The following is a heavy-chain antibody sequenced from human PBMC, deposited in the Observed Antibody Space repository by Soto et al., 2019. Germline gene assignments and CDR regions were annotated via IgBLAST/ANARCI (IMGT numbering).Heavy chain of an antibody. Sequence: SETLSLTCTVSGGSISSGGYYWSWIRQHPGKGLEWIGYIYYSGSTNYNPSLKSRVTISVDTSKNQFSLKLSSVTAADTAVYYCAREVTGTTFPWFDPWGQGTLVTVSS. V-gene: IGHV4-61*08. CDR3: AREVTGTTFPWFDP. CDR1: GGSISSGGYY. J-gene: IGHJ5*02. CDR2: IYYSGST. D-gene: IGHD1-7*01.